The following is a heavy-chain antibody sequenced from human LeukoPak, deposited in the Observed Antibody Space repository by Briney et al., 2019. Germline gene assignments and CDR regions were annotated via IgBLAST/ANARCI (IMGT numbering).Heavy chain of an antibody. CDR1: GFTFSSYA. CDR3: AKDSPRYCSGGSCYYFDY. J-gene: IGHJ4*02. CDR2: ISGSGGST. Sequence: GGSLRLSCAASGFTFSSYAMSWVRQAPGKGLEWVSAISGSGGSTYYADSVKGRFTISRDNSKNTLYLQMNSLRAEDTAVYYCAKDSPRYCSGGSCYYFDYWGQGTLVTVSS. D-gene: IGHD2-15*01. V-gene: IGHV3-23*01.